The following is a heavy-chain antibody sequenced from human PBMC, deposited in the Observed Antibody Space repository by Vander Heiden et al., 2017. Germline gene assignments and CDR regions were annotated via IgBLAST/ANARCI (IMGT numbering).Heavy chain of an antibody. V-gene: IGHV4-31*03. CDR2: IYYSGST. J-gene: IGHJ4*02. CDR1: GGSIRGGGYY. CDR3: GGFAVITPANAYFDY. Sequence: QVQLQESGPGLVKPSQTLSLTCTVSGGSIRGGGYYWSWIRQHPGKGLEWIGYIYYSGSTSYNPACMSRVTISVDTAKNKVSLMLSSVSADAHAVYYCGGFAVITPANAYFDYWGQGTLVTVSS. D-gene: IGHD2-21*01.